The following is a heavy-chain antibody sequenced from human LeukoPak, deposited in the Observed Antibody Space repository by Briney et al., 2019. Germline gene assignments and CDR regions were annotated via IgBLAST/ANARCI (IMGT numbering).Heavy chain of an antibody. V-gene: IGHV4-38-2*02. J-gene: IGHJ4*02. CDR2: IYHSGST. Sequence: SETLSLTCAVSGYSLSSGYYWGWIRQPPGKGLEWIGSIYHSGSTYYNPSLKSRVTISVDTSKNQFSLKLSSVTAADTAVYYCARDRSWSSGLYFYYWGQGTLVTVSS. CDR1: GYSLSSGYY. D-gene: IGHD6-19*01. CDR3: ARDRSWSSGLYFYY.